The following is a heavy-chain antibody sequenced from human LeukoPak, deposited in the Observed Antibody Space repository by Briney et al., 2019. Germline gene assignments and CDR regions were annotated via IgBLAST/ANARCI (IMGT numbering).Heavy chain of an antibody. J-gene: IGHJ3*02. CDR2: IKEDGSAT. CDR3: AKNSGYTNRYAHI. CDR1: GFTFRTYW. Sequence: QAGGSLRLSCAPSGFTFRTYWVDCVRQAPGKGLEGVASIKEDGSATYYVDSVRGRFTISRDNTQNSLYLQMNSLRVEDTAVYYCAKNSGYTNRYAHIWGQGTRVTVSS. V-gene: IGHV3-7*01. D-gene: IGHD2-2*01.